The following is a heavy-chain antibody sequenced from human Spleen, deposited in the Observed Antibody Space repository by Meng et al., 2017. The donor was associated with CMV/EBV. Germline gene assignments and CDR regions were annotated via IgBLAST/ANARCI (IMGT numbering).Heavy chain of an antibody. J-gene: IGHJ6*02. Sequence: ASVKFSCKASGYRFTSYGISWVRQAPGLGLEWMGWISAYNGNINYAQNLQGRLTMTTDTSTSTAYMELRSLRSDDTAMYYCAREAAYGDYYCMDVWGQGTTVTVSS. D-gene: IGHD4-17*01. V-gene: IGHV1-18*01. CDR3: AREAAYGDYYCMDV. CDR1: GYRFTSYG. CDR2: ISAYNGNI.